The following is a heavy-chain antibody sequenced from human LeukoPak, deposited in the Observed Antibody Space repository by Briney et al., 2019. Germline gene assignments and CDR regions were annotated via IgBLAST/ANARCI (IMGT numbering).Heavy chain of an antibody. Sequence: SETLSLTCTVSGGSISSYYWSWIRQPAGKGLEWIGRIYTSGSTNYNPSLKSRVTISVDTSKNQFSLKLSSVTAADTAVYYCARDKYDFWSGYYMSWGQGTLVTVSS. CDR1: GGSISSYY. J-gene: IGHJ4*02. D-gene: IGHD3-3*01. CDR2: IYTSGST. CDR3: ARDKYDFWSGYYMS. V-gene: IGHV4-4*07.